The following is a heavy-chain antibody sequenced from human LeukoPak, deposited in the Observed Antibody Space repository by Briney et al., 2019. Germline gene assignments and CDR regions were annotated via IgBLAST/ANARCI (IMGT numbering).Heavy chain of an antibody. CDR2: VNSDGSIT. V-gene: IGHV3-74*01. D-gene: IGHD6-13*01. CDR3: VRSGQQPFDS. Sequence: GGSLRLSCAASGFTFSSYWMHWVRQAPGKGLEWVSRVNSDGSITTYADSVKGRFTISRDNAKNTLYLQMNSLRAEDTAVYYCVRSGQQPFDSWGQGTLDTVSS. CDR1: GFTFSSYW. J-gene: IGHJ4*02.